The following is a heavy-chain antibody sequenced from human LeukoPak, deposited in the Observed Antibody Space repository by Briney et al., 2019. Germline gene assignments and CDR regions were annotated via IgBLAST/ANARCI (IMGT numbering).Heavy chain of an antibody. V-gene: IGHV1-8*01. CDR2: MNPNSGNT. CDR1: GYTFTSYD. J-gene: IGHJ5*02. Sequence: ASVKVSCKASGYTFTSYDINWVRQATGQGLEWMGWMNPNSGNTGYAQKLQGRVTMTTDTSTSTAYMELRSLRSDDTAVYYCARNWPSSDPFDPWGQGTLVTVSS. CDR3: ARNWPSSDPFDP.